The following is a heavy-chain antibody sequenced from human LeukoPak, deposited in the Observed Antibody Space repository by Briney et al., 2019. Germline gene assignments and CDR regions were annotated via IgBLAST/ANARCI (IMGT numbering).Heavy chain of an antibody. D-gene: IGHD1-26*01. J-gene: IGHJ3*02. V-gene: IGHV1-2*02. Sequence: ASVKVSCKASGYTFTGYYMHWVRQAPGQGLEWMGWINPNSGGTNYAQKFQGRVTMTRDTSISTAYMELSRLRSDDTAVYYCARESGSFDGFDIWGQGTMVTVSS. CDR3: ARESGSFDGFDI. CDR1: GYTFTGYY. CDR2: INPNSGGT.